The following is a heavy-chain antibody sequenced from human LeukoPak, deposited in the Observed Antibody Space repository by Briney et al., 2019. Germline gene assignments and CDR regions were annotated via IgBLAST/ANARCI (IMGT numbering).Heavy chain of an antibody. CDR3: ARPYYYGSGCFRGMDV. CDR1: GFTYRSYS. Sequence: GGSLRLSCAASGFTYRSYSMNWVRQAPGKGLEWVSSINSSSNYIYYADSVKGRFTLSRDNAKNSLYLQMNRLRAEDTAVYYCARPYYYGSGCFRGMDVWGQGTRVSVSS. CDR2: INSSSNYI. V-gene: IGHV3-21*01. J-gene: IGHJ6*02. D-gene: IGHD3-10*01.